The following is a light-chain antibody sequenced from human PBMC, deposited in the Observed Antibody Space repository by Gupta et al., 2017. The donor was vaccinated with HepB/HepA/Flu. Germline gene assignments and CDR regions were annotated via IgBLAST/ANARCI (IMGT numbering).Light chain of an antibody. Sequence: DIQMTQSPSSLSASVGDRVTITCRASQSISSYLNWYQQKPGKAPKLLIYAASSLQSGVTSRFSGSGSGKYLTLTISSRQQEDFATYHCQQSYSTPRLTFGGWTKVEIK. V-gene: IGKV1-39*01. CDR3: QQSYSTPRLT. CDR1: QSISSY. J-gene: IGKJ4*01. CDR2: AAS.